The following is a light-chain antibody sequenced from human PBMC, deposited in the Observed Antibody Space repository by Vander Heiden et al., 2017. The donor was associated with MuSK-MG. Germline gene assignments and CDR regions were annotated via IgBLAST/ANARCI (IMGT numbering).Light chain of an antibody. V-gene: IGKV1-8*01. J-gene: IGKJ2*01. CDR1: QGISSY. CDR3: QQYESYPQHT. Sequence: AIRLTPSPSSLSASTGDRVTITCRASQGISSYLAWYQQKPGKAPKLLIYAASTLQRGVPSRFSGSGSGTDFTLTISCLQSEDLASYYCQQYESYPQHTFGQGTKLEIK. CDR2: AAS.